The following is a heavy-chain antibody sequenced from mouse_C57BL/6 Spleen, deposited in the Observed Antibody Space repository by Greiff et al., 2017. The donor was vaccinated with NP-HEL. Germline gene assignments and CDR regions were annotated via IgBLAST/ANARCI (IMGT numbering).Heavy chain of an antibody. CDR3: ARGDGNYLFDY. CDR1: GYSITSGYY. D-gene: IGHD2-1*01. J-gene: IGHJ2*01. V-gene: IGHV3-6*01. CDR2: ISYDGSN. Sequence: VQLQQSGPGLVKPSQSLSLTCSVTGYSITSGYYWNWIRQFPGNKLEWMGYISYDGSNNYNPSLKNRISITRDTSKNQFFLKLNSVTTEDTATYYCARGDGNYLFDYWGQGTTLTVSS.